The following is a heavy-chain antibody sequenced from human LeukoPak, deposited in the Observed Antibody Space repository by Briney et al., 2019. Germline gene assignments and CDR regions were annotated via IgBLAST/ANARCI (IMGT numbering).Heavy chain of an antibody. CDR2: TSSSDAGT. J-gene: IGHJ4*02. Sequence: HPGGSLRLSCAASGFTFSSYWMSWVRQAPGKGLEWVSATSSSDAGTYYADSVRGRFTISRDNSKNTLYLQMNSLRVEDAAVYYCARAPVTSCRGAYCYPFDYWGQGTLVTVSS. V-gene: IGHV3-23*01. CDR1: GFTFSSYW. D-gene: IGHD2-21*01. CDR3: ARAPVTSCRGAYCYPFDY.